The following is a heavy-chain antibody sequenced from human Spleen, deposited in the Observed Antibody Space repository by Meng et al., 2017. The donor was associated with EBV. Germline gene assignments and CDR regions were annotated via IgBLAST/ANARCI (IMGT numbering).Heavy chain of an antibody. D-gene: IGHD6-6*01. CDR2: ISTYNGNT. CDR1: GYTLTELS. CDR3: ARTYTRTSHFDY. J-gene: IGHJ4*02. Sequence: QVQLVQSGAEVKKPGASVKVSCKVSGYTLTELSMHWVRQAPGKGLEWMGWISTYNGNTDYAQKFQGRVTMTRDTSTSTAYMELRSLRSDDTAVYYCARTYTRTSHFDYWGQGTLVTVSS. V-gene: IGHV1-24*01.